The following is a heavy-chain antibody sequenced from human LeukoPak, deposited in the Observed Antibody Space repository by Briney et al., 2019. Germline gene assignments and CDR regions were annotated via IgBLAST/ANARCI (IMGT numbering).Heavy chain of an antibody. Sequence: GRSLGLSCAASGFTFSDYYMSWIRQAPGKGLEWVSYISSSGSTIYYADSVKGRFTISRDNAKNSLYLQMNSLRAEDTAVYYCARAYYEDRLDWDVWGQGTTVTVSS. V-gene: IGHV3-11*01. D-gene: IGHD3-22*01. J-gene: IGHJ6*02. CDR2: ISSSGSTI. CDR3: ARAYYEDRLDWDV. CDR1: GFTFSDYY.